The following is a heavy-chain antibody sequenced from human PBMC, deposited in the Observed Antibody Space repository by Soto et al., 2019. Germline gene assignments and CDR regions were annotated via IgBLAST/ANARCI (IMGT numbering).Heavy chain of an antibody. J-gene: IGHJ4*02. CDR3: ATVYCSGGSCYSIDY. Sequence: ASVKVSCKASGYTFTSYAMHWVRQAPGQRLEWMGWINPSNSTSYAQKFQGRVTMTRDTSTSTVYMELSSLRSEDTAVYYCATVYCSGGSCYSIDYWGQGTLVTVSS. V-gene: IGHV1-3*01. D-gene: IGHD2-15*01. CDR1: GYTFTSYA. CDR2: INPSNST.